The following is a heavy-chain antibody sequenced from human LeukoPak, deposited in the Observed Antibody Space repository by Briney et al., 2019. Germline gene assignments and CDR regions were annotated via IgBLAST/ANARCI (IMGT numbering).Heavy chain of an antibody. Sequence: PGGSLRLSCAASGFTFDDYGMSWVRQAPGKGLEWVSGINWNGGSTGYADSVKGRFTISRDNAENSLYLQMNSLRAEDTALYYCARAKSYDSSGYFDYWGQGTLVTVSS. J-gene: IGHJ4*02. CDR2: INWNGGST. CDR1: GFTFDDYG. CDR3: ARAKSYDSSGYFDY. V-gene: IGHV3-20*04. D-gene: IGHD3-22*01.